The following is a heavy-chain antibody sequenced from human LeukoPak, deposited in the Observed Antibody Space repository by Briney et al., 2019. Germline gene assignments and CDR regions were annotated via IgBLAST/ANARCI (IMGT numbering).Heavy chain of an antibody. Sequence: KPSETVSLTCTVSVGSISGYYWSWIRQPPGKGLEWIGYIYSSGSTTYNSSLKSRVTISVDTSKNQFSLKLSSVTAADTAVYYCARRAVAENHFDYWGQGTLVTVSS. CDR1: VGSISGYY. CDR2: IYSSGST. D-gene: IGHD6-19*01. CDR3: ARRAVAENHFDY. V-gene: IGHV4-4*09. J-gene: IGHJ4*02.